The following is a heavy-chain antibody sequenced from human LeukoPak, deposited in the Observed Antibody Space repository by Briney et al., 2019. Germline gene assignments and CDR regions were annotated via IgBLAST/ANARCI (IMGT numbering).Heavy chain of an antibody. V-gene: IGHV1-69*01. CDR2: IIPIFGTA. CDR3: ARGEGGYSYGMPYYFDY. D-gene: IGHD5-18*01. CDR1: GGTFSSYA. Sequence: SVKVSCKASGGTFSSYAISCVRQAPGQGLEWMGGIIPIFGTANYAQKFQGRVTITADESTSTAYMELSSLRSEDTAVYYCARGEGGYSYGMPYYFDYWGQGTLVTVSS. J-gene: IGHJ4*02.